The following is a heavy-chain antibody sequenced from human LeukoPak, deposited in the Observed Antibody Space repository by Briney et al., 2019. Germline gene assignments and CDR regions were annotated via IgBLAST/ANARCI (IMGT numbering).Heavy chain of an antibody. CDR3: AKDSKVAAGKNH. D-gene: IGHD6-13*01. Sequence: GGSLRLSCAASGFTFSSYAMSWVRQAPGKGLEWVSAIRYSGDITHYADSVKGRFTISRDNSKNTLYLQMNSLGAEDTAVYYCAKDSKVAAGKNHWGQGTLVTVSS. J-gene: IGHJ5*02. CDR1: GFTFSSYA. CDR2: IRYSGDIT. V-gene: IGHV3-23*01.